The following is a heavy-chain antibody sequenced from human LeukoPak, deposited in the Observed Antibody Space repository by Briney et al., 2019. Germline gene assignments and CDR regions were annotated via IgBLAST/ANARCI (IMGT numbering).Heavy chain of an antibody. CDR2: IWYDGSNK. D-gene: IGHD6-19*01. Sequence: GRSLRLSCAAPGFTFSSYGMHWVRQAPGKGLEWVAVIWYDGSNKYYADSVKGRFTISRDNSKNTLYLQMNSLRAEDTAVYYCAKDLNGSGFGYWGQGTLVTVSS. V-gene: IGHV3-33*06. CDR1: GFTFSSYG. CDR3: AKDLNGSGFGY. J-gene: IGHJ4*02.